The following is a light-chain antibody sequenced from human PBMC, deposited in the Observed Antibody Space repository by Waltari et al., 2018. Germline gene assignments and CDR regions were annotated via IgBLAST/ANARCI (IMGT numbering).Light chain of an antibody. V-gene: IGLV2-14*03. CDR1: SSHVGRYNS. J-gene: IGLJ2*01. CDR2: DFR. Sequence: QSALTQPASVSGSPGPSITISCTGTSSHVGRYNSFPWYQQHPGKAPNLMIYDFRNRPSGVSNRFSGSKSGNTAYLTISGLQAEDEADYYCSSYISSSTLELFGGGTSLTVL. CDR3: SSYISSSTLEL.